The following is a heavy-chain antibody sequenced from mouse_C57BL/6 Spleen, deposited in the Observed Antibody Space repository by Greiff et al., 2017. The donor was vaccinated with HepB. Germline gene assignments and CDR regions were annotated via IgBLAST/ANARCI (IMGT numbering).Heavy chain of an antibody. J-gene: IGHJ3*01. CDR1: GFTFSDYY. Sequence: EVKVVESEGGLVQPGRSMKLSCTASGFTFSDYYMAWVRQVPEKGLEWVANINYDGSSTYYLDSLKSRFIISRDNAKNILYLQMSSLKSEDTATYYCARGPNYYGSSYWAWFAYWGQGTLVTVSA. V-gene: IGHV5-16*01. CDR2: INYDGSST. D-gene: IGHD1-1*01. CDR3: ARGPNYYGSSYWAWFAY.